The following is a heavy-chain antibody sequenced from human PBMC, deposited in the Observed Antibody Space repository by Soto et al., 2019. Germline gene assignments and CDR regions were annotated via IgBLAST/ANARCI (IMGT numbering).Heavy chain of an antibody. D-gene: IGHD4-17*01. Sequence: SETLSLTCTVSGGPISSFYWSWIRQPPGKGLEWIGHIYYSGRTNYKPSLKSRVTISVDTSKNQLSLKLTSVTAADTAVYYCARSDDYGDYGYYYYGMDIWGQGTTVTVSS. CDR1: GGPISSFY. J-gene: IGHJ6*02. CDR3: ARSDDYGDYGYYYYGMDI. CDR2: IYYSGRT. V-gene: IGHV4-59*01.